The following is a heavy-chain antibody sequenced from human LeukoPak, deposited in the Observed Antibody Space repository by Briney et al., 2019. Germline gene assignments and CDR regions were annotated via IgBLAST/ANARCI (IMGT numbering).Heavy chain of an antibody. CDR1: AGSISSYY. V-gene: IGHV4-59*08. D-gene: IGHD3-22*01. CDR3: ARLYYDSSGYYPFDY. Sequence: SETLSLTCTVSAGSISSYYWSWIRQPPGKGLEWIGYIYYSGSTNYNPSLKSRVTISVDTSKNQFSLKLSSVTAADTAVYYCARLYYDSSGYYPFDYWGQGTLVTVSS. J-gene: IGHJ4*02. CDR2: IYYSGST.